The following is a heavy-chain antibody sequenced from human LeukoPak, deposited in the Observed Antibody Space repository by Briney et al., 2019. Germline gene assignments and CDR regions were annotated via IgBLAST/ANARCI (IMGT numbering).Heavy chain of an antibody. CDR3: ARGGYQLSKRYCSGGSCYSGWASTHPYYGMDV. CDR2: ISTSSSYI. J-gene: IGHJ6*02. CDR1: GFTFSSYS. Sequence: RGSLRLSCAASGFTFSSYSMNWVRQAPGKGLGWVSSISTSSSYIYYADSVKGRFTISRDKAKNSLYLQMNSLRAEDTAVYYCARGGYQLSKRYCSGGSCYSGWASTHPYYGMDVWGQGTTATVSS. D-gene: IGHD2-15*01. V-gene: IGHV3-21*01.